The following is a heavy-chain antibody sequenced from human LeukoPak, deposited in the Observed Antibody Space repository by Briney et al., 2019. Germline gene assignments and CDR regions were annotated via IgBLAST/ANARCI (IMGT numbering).Heavy chain of an antibody. CDR1: GYTFTDCY. D-gene: IGHD2-15*01. V-gene: IGHV1-2*02. J-gene: IGHJ4*02. CDR3: ARERRKGVVSAIVDY. Sequence: ASVKVSCKTSGYTFTDCYLHWVRQAPGQGLEWMGWINPNSGGTHYAQKYRGRVTMTSDTSSSTAYMELNRLDSDDTAVYFCARERRKGVVSAIVDYWGQGTLVTVSS. CDR2: INPNSGGT.